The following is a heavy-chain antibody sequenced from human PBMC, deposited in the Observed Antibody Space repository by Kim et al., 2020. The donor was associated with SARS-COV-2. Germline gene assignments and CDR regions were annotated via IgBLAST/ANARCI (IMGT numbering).Heavy chain of an antibody. Sequence: GGSLRLSCAASGFTFSDYLMHWVRQAPGKGLEWVALTWNDGSQKYYTDSVKGRFSVSRDNSKNTLFLQMNSLKVEDTAMYYCATSDAAAEPSVVAPFESWGQGIVVTVAS. V-gene: IGHV3-33*01. J-gene: IGHJ4*02. CDR3: ATSDAAAEPSVVAPFES. CDR2: TWNDGSQK. D-gene: IGHD2-21*01. CDR1: GFTFSDYL.